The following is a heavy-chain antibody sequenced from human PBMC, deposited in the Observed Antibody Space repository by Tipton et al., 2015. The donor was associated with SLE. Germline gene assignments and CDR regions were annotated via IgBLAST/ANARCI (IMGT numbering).Heavy chain of an antibody. CDR3: ARGRRSGALYNQYYGMDV. CDR2: INHSGST. V-gene: IGHV4-34*01. D-gene: IGHD1-26*01. CDR1: GGSFSGYY. J-gene: IGHJ6*02. Sequence: TLSPTCDVYGGSFSGYYWTWIRQLPEKGLEWIGEINHSGSTNHNPSLKSRVTISVDTSKNQVSLNLSSVTAADTAVYYCARGRRSGALYNQYYGMDVWGQGTTVIVSS.